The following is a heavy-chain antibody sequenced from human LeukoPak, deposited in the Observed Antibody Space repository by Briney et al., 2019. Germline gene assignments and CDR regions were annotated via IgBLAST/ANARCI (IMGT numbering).Heavy chain of an antibody. Sequence: GASVRVSCKASGYTFTSYYIHWVRQAPGQGLEWMGMINPNGGGTNYAQKFQDRVIMTSDTSTSTVYMEVSGLTSEGMAVYCCARSKGIRVIDYWGQGTLVTVSS. CDR3: ARSKGIRVIDY. CDR2: INPNGGGT. V-gene: IGHV1-46*01. J-gene: IGHJ4*02. CDR1: GYTFTSYY. D-gene: IGHD3-16*02.